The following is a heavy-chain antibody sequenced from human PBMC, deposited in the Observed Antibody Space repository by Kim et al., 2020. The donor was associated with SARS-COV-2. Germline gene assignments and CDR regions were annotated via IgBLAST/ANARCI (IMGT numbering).Heavy chain of an antibody. CDR1: GFTFSSYA. D-gene: IGHD3-10*01. CDR3: AKSWFGDSYFDY. CDR2: ISGSGGSA. J-gene: IGHJ4*02. V-gene: IGHV3-23*01. Sequence: GGSLRLSCAASGFTFSSYAMSWVRQAPGKGLEWVSRISGSGGSAYYADSVKGRFTISRDNSNDTLYLQMNSLRAGDTAIYYCAKSWFGDSYFDYWCQGIL.